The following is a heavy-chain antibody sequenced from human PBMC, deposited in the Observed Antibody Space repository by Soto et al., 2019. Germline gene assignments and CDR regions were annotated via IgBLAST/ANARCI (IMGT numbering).Heavy chain of an antibody. CDR1: GVSISSTDW. Sequence: SETLSLTCAVSGVSISSTDWWSWVRQPPGKRLEWIGDVYHSGFTTYNPSLRSRVTISVDKSKNHFSLRLSSVTAADTAVYYCERASVHLPVPNWFDPWGQGTLVTVSS. CDR3: ERASVHLPVPNWFDP. CDR2: VYHSGFT. J-gene: IGHJ5*02. D-gene: IGHD2-2*01. V-gene: IGHV4-4*02.